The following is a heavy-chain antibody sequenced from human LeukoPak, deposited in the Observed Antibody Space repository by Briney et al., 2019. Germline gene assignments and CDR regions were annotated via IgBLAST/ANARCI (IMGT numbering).Heavy chain of an antibody. Sequence: SQTLSLTCTVSGGSISSGSYYWSWIRQPAGKGLEWIGRIYTSGSTNYNPSLKSRVTISVDTSKNQFSLKLSSVTAADTAVYYCARDPFNYGSGSYIDYWGQGTLVTVSS. J-gene: IGHJ4*02. CDR1: GGSISSGSYY. V-gene: IGHV4-61*02. CDR2: IYTSGST. CDR3: ARDPFNYGSGSYIDY. D-gene: IGHD3-10*01.